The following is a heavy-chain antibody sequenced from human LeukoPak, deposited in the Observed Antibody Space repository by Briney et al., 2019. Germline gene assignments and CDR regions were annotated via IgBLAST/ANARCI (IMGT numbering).Heavy chain of an antibody. CDR1: GGSISSYY. CDR2: IYYSGST. J-gene: IGHJ5*02. CDR3: ARPKGYCSGGSCYNNWFDP. V-gene: IGHV4-59*08. D-gene: IGHD2-15*01. Sequence: SETLSLTCTVSGGSISSYYWSWIRQPPGKGLEWIGYIYYSGSTNYNPSLKSRVTISVDTSKNQFSLKLSSVTAADTAVYHCARPKGYCSGGSCYNNWFDPWGQGTLVTVSS.